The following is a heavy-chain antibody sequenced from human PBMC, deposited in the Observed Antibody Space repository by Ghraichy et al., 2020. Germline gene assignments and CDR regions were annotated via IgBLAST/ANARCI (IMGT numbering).Heavy chain of an antibody. V-gene: IGHV1-18*04. CDR3: ARARAAPVQLWDYYYYYGMDV. CDR2: ISAYNGNT. J-gene: IGHJ6*02. Sequence: ASVKVSCKASGYTFTSYGISWVRQAPGQGLEWMGWISAYNGNTNYAQKLQGRVTMTTDTSTSTAYMELRSLRSDDTAVYYCARARAAPVQLWDYYYYYGMDVWGQGTTVTVSS. D-gene: IGHD5-18*01. CDR1: GYTFTSYG.